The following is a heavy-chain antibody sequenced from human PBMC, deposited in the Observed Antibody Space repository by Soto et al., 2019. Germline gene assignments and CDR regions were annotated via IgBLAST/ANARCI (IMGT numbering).Heavy chain of an antibody. J-gene: IGHJ3*02. D-gene: IGHD2-2*01. CDR2: ISWNSGSI. CDR1: GFTFDDYA. V-gene: IGHV3-9*01. CDR3: AKDIADEKAYQLLDAIRWKAFDI. Sequence: GGSLRLSCAASGFTFDDYAMHWVRQAPGKGLEWVSGISWNSGSIGYADSVKGRFTISRDNAKNSLYLQMNSLRAEDTALYYCAKDIADEKAYQLLDAIRWKAFDIWGQGTMVTVSS.